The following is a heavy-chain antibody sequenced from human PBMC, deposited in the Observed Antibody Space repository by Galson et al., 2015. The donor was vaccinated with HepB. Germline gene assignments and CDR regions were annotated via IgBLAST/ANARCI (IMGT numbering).Heavy chain of an antibody. CDR1: GFTFSSNA. V-gene: IGHV3-30-3*01. CDR2: ISVGGTNK. CDR3: ARWPHKNLHRAYYYDSSGIYFDY. D-gene: IGHD3-22*01. J-gene: IGHJ4*02. Sequence: SLRLSCAASGFTFSSNAMHWVRQAPGKGLEWVAVISVGGTNKYYADSVKGRFTISRDNSKNTLYMQMNSLRPEDTAVYYCARWPHKNLHRAYYYDSSGIYFDYWGQGTLVIVYS.